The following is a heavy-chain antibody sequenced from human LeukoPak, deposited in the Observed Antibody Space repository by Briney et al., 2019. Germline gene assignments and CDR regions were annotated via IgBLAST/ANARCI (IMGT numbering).Heavy chain of an antibody. D-gene: IGHD3-16*01. J-gene: IGHJ4*02. CDR3: ARGRLYSDY. CDR1: GFTFRSYE. Sequence: GGSLRLSCAASGFTFRSYEMNWVRQPPGKGLEWVSYISRSTSTIYYADSVKGRFTISRDDAKNSLYLQMDSLRAEDTAVYYCARGRLYSDYWGQGTLVTVSS. V-gene: IGHV3-48*03. CDR2: ISRSTSTI.